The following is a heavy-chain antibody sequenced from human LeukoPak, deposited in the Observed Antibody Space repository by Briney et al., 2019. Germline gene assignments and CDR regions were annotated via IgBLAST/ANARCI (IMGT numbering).Heavy chain of an antibody. CDR2: IRPDGSEQ. CDR1: GFPFTNFW. J-gene: IGHJ4*02. Sequence: GGSLRLSCAASGFPFTNFWMNWIRRAPGRGLEWVANIRPDGSEQFYVDCVKGRFTISRDNAKNSVYLQMNSLRADDTVVYYCAGRDSARNPWAYWGQGTLVTVST. CDR3: AGRDSARNPWAY. V-gene: IGHV3-7*01. D-gene: IGHD4-11*01.